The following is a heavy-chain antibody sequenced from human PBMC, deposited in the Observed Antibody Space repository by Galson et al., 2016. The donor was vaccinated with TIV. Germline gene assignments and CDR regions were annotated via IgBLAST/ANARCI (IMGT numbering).Heavy chain of an antibody. D-gene: IGHD5-18*01. CDR1: GLRFNSYA. V-gene: IGHV3-23*01. CDR2: IGGTGGST. CDR3: AKDRQWIPSSLDY. J-gene: IGHJ4*02. Sequence: SLRLSCAASGLRFNSYAMNWVRQAPGKGLEWVSSIGGTGGSTYYADSVKGRFTISRDSYKDTVYLQMNSLRAEDTAIYFCAKDRQWIPSSLDYWGQGILVTVSS.